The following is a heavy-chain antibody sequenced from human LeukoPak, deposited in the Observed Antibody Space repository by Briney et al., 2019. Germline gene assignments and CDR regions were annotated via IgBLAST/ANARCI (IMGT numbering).Heavy chain of an antibody. CDR2: IYSGGST. D-gene: IGHD1-1*01. J-gene: IGHJ4*02. Sequence: TGGSLRLSCAASGFTVSSNYMSWVRQAPGKGLEWVSVIYSGGSTYYADSVKGRFTISRDNSKNTLYLQMNSLRAEDTAVYYCARGLEPGRDYDFGYWGQGTLVTVSS. V-gene: IGHV3-66*01. CDR1: GFTVSSNY. CDR3: ARGLEPGRDYDFGY.